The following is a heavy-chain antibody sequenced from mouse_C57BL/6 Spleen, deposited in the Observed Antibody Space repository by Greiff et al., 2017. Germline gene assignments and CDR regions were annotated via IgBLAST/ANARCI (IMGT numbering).Heavy chain of an antibody. V-gene: IGHV1-52*01. J-gene: IGHJ1*03. CDR3: SQGGDYYGSRERYFDV. D-gene: IGHD1-1*01. CDR2: IDPSDSET. CDR1: GYTFTSYW. Sequence: VQLQQSGAELVRPGSSVKLSCKASGYTFTSYWMHWVKQRPIQGLEWIGNIDPSDSETHYNQKFKDKATLTVAKSSNTAYMQLSSLTSEDSAVYYCSQGGDYYGSRERYFDVWGTGTTVTVSS.